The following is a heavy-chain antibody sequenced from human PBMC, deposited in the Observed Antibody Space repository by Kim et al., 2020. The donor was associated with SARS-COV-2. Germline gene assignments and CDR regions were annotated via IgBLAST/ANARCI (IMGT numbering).Heavy chain of an antibody. Sequence: SETLSLTCTVSGGSISSSSYYWGWIRQPPGKGLEWIGSIYYSGSTYYNPSLKSRVTISVDTSKNQFSLKLSSVTAADTAVYYCAREDIVVVPAAPDAFDIWGQRTMVTVSS. J-gene: IGHJ3*02. CDR2: IYYSGST. CDR3: AREDIVVVPAAPDAFDI. D-gene: IGHD2-2*01. V-gene: IGHV4-39*07. CDR1: GGSISSSSYY.